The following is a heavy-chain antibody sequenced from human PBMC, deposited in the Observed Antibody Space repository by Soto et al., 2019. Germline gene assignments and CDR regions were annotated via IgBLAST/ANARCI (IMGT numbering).Heavy chain of an antibody. V-gene: IGHV3-30-3*01. D-gene: IGHD3-9*01. CDR1: GFTFSSYA. Sequence: QVQLVESWGGVVQPGRSLRLSCAASGFTFSSYAMHWVRQAPGKGLEWVAVISCDGSKKYYADSVKGRFTISRDNSKHTLYLQMNSLRAEDTAVYYCARDKPRSRPIWTRYYYYGMDVWCQGTTVTVSS. J-gene: IGHJ6*02. CDR2: ISCDGSKK. CDR3: ARDKPRSRPIWTRYYYYGMDV.